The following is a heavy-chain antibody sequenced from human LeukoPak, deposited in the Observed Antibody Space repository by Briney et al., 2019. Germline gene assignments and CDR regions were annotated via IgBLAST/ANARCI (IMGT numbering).Heavy chain of an antibody. CDR3: AKVNSRDGYNYGFDY. D-gene: IGHD5-24*01. J-gene: IGHJ4*02. V-gene: IGHV3-43D*03. Sequence: PGGSLRLSCAASGFTFDDYAMHWVRHAPGKGLEWVSLISWDGGSTYYADSVKGRFTISRDNSKNSLYLQMNSLRAEDTALYYCAKVNSRDGYNYGFDYWGQGTLVTVSS. CDR1: GFTFDDYA. CDR2: ISWDGGST.